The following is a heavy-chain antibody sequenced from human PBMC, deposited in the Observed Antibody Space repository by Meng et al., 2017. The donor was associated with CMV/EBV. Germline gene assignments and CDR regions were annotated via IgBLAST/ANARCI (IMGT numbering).Heavy chain of an antibody. CDR1: GFTLSRFS. CDR2: ISYDASTK. V-gene: IGHV3-30-3*02. CDR3: AKRTGTTIDY. Sequence: GGSLRLSCAASGFTLSRFSMHWIRLIPGKGLESVTFISYDASTKYYADSVKGRFTISRDNSNNILYLQMTSLRPEDTAVYFCAKRTGTTIDYWGQGTQVTVSS. J-gene: IGHJ4*02. D-gene: IGHD1-7*01.